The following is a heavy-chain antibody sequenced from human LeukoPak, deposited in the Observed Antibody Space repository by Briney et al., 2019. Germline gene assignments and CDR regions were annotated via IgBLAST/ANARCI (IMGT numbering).Heavy chain of an antibody. V-gene: IGHV5-51*01. CDR2: IYPGDSES. CDR3: ARVILRDDYGIDY. Sequence: PGESLKISCKGSGYSFTSYWIGWVRQMPGKGLEWMGIIYPGDSESRYSPSFQGQVTTSVDKSISTAYLQWSSLKASDTAMYYCARVILRDDYGIDYWGQGTLVTVSS. CDR1: GYSFTSYW. J-gene: IGHJ4*02. D-gene: IGHD4/OR15-4a*01.